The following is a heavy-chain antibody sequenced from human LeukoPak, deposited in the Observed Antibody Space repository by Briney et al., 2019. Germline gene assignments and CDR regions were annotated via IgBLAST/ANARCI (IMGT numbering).Heavy chain of an antibody. J-gene: IGHJ5*02. CDR3: ARGSPYSSSWYGFKNWFDP. Sequence: GSLRLSCAASGFTFSSYWMSWVRQAPGKGLEWIGEINHSGSTNYNPSLKSRVTISVDTSKNQFSLKLSSVTAADTAVYYCARGSPYSSSWYGFKNWFDPWGQGTLVTVSS. V-gene: IGHV4-34*01. CDR1: GFTFSSYW. CDR2: INHSGST. D-gene: IGHD6-13*01.